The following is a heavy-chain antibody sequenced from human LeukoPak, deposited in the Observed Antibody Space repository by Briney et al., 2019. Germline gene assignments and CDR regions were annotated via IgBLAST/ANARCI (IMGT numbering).Heavy chain of an antibody. V-gene: IGHV4-59*01. CDR1: GSSISSYY. Sequence: PSETLSLTCTVSGSSISSYYWSWIRQPPGKGLEWIGYIYYSGSTNYNPSLKSRVTISVDTSKNQFSLKLSSVTAADTAVYYCARDWAMVRGPRPYYYMDVWGKGTTVTVSS. J-gene: IGHJ6*03. D-gene: IGHD3-10*01. CDR3: ARDWAMVRGPRPYYYMDV. CDR2: IYYSGST.